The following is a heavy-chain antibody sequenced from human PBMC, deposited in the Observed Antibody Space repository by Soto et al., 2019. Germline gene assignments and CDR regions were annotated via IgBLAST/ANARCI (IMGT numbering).Heavy chain of an antibody. CDR3: ARGSSRIRNYFAY. V-gene: IGHV4-59*12. CDR2: IYYSGST. Sequence: PSETLSLTCTVSGGSISSYYWSWIRQPPGKGLEWIGYIYYSGSTNYNPSLKSRVTISVDTSKNQFSLKLSSVTAADTAVYYCARGSSRIRNYFAYWGQGTLVTVSS. J-gene: IGHJ4*02. CDR1: GGSISSYY.